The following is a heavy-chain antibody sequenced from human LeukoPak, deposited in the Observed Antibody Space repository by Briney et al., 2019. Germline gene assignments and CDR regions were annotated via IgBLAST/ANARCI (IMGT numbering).Heavy chain of an antibody. V-gene: IGHV1-3*01. CDR1: GYTFTNYA. Sequence: ASVNVSCKGSGYTFTNYAVHWVRQAPGQRLEWLGWINPGNGDTKYSQNFQGRVTVTSDTSAATAYVELNSLTSEDTAVYYCARERWHCRVNCYSVYYYALDVWGQGTTVTVSS. D-gene: IGHD2-15*01. CDR3: ARERWHCRVNCYSVYYYALDV. CDR2: INPGNGDT. J-gene: IGHJ6*02.